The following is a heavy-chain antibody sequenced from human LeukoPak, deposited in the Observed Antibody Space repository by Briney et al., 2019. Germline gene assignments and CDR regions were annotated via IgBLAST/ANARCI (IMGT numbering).Heavy chain of an antibody. D-gene: IGHD1-26*01. CDR2: IYYSGST. J-gene: IGHJ5*02. V-gene: IGHV4-39*01. CDR1: GGSISSSSYY. CDR3: ARLIVTRGSYYLFWFDP. Sequence: SETLSLTCTVSGGSISSSSYYWGWIRQPPGKGLEWIGSIYYSGSTYYNPSLKSRVTISVDTSKNQFSLKLSSVTAADTAVYYCARLIVTRGSYYLFWFDPWGQGTLVTVSS.